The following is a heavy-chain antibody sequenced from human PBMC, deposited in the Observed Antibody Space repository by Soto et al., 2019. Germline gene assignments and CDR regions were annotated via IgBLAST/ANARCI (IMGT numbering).Heavy chain of an antibody. D-gene: IGHD3-3*01. CDR1: GFTFSSYA. V-gene: IGHV3-30-3*01. Sequence: PGGSLRLSCAASGFTFSSYAMHWVRQAPGKGLEWVAVISYDGSNKYYADSMKGRFTISRDNSKNTLYLQMNSLRAEDTAVYYCARDQVISDFWSGYYSAIDYWGQGTLVTVSS. CDR3: ARDQVISDFWSGYYSAIDY. CDR2: ISYDGSNK. J-gene: IGHJ4*02.